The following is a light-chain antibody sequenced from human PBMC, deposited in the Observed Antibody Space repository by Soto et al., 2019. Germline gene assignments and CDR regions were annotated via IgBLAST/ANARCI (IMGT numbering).Light chain of an antibody. V-gene: IGKV3-20*01. J-gene: IGKJ1*01. CDR2: GTS. CDR1: QSVSSRY. Sequence: EIVLTQSPGTLSLSPGERATLSCRAIQSVSSRYLAWYQQKPGQAPRLLIHGTSNRATGIPDRFSGSGSGADFTLTISRLEPEDFAVYYCQQYGSSPWTFGQGTKVEIK. CDR3: QQYGSSPWT.